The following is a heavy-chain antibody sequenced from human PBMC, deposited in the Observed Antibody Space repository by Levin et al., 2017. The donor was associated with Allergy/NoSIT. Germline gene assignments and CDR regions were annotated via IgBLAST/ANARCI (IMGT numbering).Heavy chain of an antibody. D-gene: IGHD6-6*01. CDR2: ISYDGSIK. CDR3: AKEEVYFGFDP. V-gene: IGHV3-30*18. CDR1: GFTFSSYG. J-gene: IGHJ5*02. Sequence: LSLTCAASGFTFSSYGMHWVRQAPGKGLEWVAVISYDGSIKYYTESVKGRFTISRDNSKNTLFLQMNSLRTEDTALYYCAKEEVYFGFDPWGQGTLVTVSS.